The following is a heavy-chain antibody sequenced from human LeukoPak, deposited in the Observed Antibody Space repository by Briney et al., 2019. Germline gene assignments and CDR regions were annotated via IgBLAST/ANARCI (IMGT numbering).Heavy chain of an antibody. V-gene: IGHV1-69*05. D-gene: IGHD1-7*01. CDR1: GGTFSSYA. J-gene: IGHJ4*02. CDR3: ARDTELRGGYYFDY. CDR2: IIPIFGTA. Sequence: GASVKVSCKASGGTFSSYAISWVRQAPGQGLEWMGGIIPIFGTANYAQKFQGRVTITTDESTSTAYMELSSLRSEDTAVYYCARDTELRGGYYFDYWGQGTLVTVSS.